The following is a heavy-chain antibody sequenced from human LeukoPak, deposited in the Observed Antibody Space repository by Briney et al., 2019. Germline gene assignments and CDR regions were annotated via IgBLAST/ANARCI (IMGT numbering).Heavy chain of an antibody. CDR3: ARDEEERYYYDSSGGYYYYGMDV. Sequence: ASVKVSCKASGYTFTSYYIHWVRQAPGQGLEWMGIINPSGGSTSYAQKFQGRVTMTRDTSTSTVYMELSSLRSEDTAVYYCARDEEERYYYDSSGGYYYYGMDVWGQGTTVTVSS. CDR1: GYTFTSYY. CDR2: INPSGGST. D-gene: IGHD3-22*01. V-gene: IGHV1-46*01. J-gene: IGHJ6*02.